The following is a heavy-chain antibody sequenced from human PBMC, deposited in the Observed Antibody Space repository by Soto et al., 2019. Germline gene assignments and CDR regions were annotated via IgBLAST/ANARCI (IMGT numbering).Heavy chain of an antibody. V-gene: IGHV4-31*03. J-gene: IGHJ4*01. CDR2: IYYSGTT. Sequence: QVQLQESGPGLVKASQTLSLTCTVSGGSITTGRHFWSWIRHHPGAGLEWIGYIYYSGTTHFNPSLKSRVSISVDTSKTQCSLKLSSVTAADTAMYHCARLVSGSYFDYWGHGTLVTVSS. D-gene: IGHD1-26*01. CDR1: GGSITTGRHF. CDR3: ARLVSGSYFDY.